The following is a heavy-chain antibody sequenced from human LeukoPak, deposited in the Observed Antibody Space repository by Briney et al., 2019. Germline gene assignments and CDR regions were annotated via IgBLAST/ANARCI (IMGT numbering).Heavy chain of an antibody. CDR1: GFTFSSSA. V-gene: IGHV3-23*01. CDR2: ASGTDGRT. J-gene: IGHJ4*02. Sequence: GGSLRLSCAASGFTFSSSAMSWVRHAPGKGMEWVSTASGTDGRTYYADSVKGWFTISSDNSKNTLFLQMNSLGAEDTAVYYCASRGGQSSFDYWGQGTLVTVSS. CDR3: ASRGGQSSFDY. D-gene: IGHD2-15*01.